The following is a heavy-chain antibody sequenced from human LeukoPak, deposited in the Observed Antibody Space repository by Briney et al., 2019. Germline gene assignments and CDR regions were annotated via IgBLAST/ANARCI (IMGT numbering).Heavy chain of an antibody. CDR2: IKQDGSEK. CDR1: GFTFSSYW. CDR3: AKGGRGIGEVY. V-gene: IGHV3-7*01. J-gene: IGHJ4*02. D-gene: IGHD3-10*01. Sequence: PGGFLRLSCAVSGFTFSSYWMNWVRQAPGKGLEWVANIKQDGSEKNYVDSVKGRFTISRDNAKSSLFLQMNDLRAEDTAVYYCAKGGRGIGEVYWGQGTLVTVSS.